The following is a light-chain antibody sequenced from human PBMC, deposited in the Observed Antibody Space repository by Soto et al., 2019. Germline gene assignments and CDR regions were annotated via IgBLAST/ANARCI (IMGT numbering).Light chain of an antibody. J-gene: IGKJ2*01. CDR1: QYMTRTY. Sequence: EIVLTQSPGTLSLSPGERATLSCRASQYMTRTYIAWYQQKPGQAPRLLIYAASNRATGIPDNFSGSGSGTDYSLTITRLEPEDSAVYYCHQYDKAPQTFGQGTKLAIK. V-gene: IGKV3-20*01. CDR3: HQYDKAPQT. CDR2: AAS.